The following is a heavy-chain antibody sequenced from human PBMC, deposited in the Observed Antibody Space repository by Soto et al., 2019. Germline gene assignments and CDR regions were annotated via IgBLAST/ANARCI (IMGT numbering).Heavy chain of an antibody. CDR2: ISYDGTDK. V-gene: IGHV3-30-3*01. CDR3: ARPPYDTSGYYPN. CDR1: GFTFSSYA. J-gene: IGHJ4*02. D-gene: IGHD3-22*01. Sequence: PGGSLRLSCAASGFTFSSYAMHWVRQAPGKGLEWVAAISYDGTDKNYADSVKGRFTISRDNSKNALYVQMNTLRPEDTAVYFCARPPYDTSGYYPNWGRGTLVTVSS.